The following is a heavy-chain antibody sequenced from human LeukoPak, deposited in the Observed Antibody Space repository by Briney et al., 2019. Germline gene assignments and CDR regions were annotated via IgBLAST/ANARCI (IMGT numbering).Heavy chain of an antibody. Sequence: GGSLRLSCAASGFTFSSNYMSWVRQAPGKGLEWVSVIYSGGSTYYADSVKGRFTISRDNSKNTLYLQMNSLRAEDTAVYYCARGVVAAIIAFDYWGQGTLVTVSS. CDR3: ARGVVAAIIAFDY. J-gene: IGHJ4*02. V-gene: IGHV3-53*01. D-gene: IGHD2-15*01. CDR2: IYSGGST. CDR1: GFTFSSNY.